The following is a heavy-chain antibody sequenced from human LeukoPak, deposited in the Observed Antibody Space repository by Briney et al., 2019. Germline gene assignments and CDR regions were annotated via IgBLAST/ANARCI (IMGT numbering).Heavy chain of an antibody. CDR1: GFTFSNYW. V-gene: IGHV3-7*01. D-gene: IGHD6-13*01. CDR2: MNQEGSEK. Sequence: PGGSLRLSCAASGFTFSNYWMNWVRQAPGKGLRWVANMNQEGSEKNYVDSVKGRFTISRDNARNSLYLQLSSLRAEDTAVYYCARPYSSSWHYFDYWGQGTLVTVSS. CDR3: ARPYSSSWHYFDY. J-gene: IGHJ4*02.